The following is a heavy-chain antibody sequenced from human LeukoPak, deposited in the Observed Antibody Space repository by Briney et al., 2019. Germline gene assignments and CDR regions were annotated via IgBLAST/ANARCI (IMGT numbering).Heavy chain of an antibody. Sequence: SETLSLTCAVYGGSFSGYYWSWIRQPPGKGLEWIGEINHSGSTNYNPSLKSRVTISADTSKNQFSLKLSSVTAADTAVYYCARTQLWLRIFDYWGQGTLVTVSS. V-gene: IGHV4-34*01. CDR3: ARTQLWLRIFDY. J-gene: IGHJ4*02. CDR1: GGSFSGYY. D-gene: IGHD5-18*01. CDR2: INHSGST.